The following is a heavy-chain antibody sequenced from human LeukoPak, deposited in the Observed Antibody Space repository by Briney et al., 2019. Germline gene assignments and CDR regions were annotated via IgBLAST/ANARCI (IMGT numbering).Heavy chain of an antibody. Sequence: PGGSLRLSCAASGFTFSSYSVNWVRQAPGKGLEWVSSISSSSSYIYYADSVKGRFTISRDNAKNSLYLQMNSLRAEDTAVYYCAAKTTEDDSGAFDIWGQGTMVTVSS. CDR1: GFTFSSYS. CDR2: ISSSSSYI. V-gene: IGHV3-21*01. J-gene: IGHJ3*02. D-gene: IGHD1-1*01. CDR3: AAKTTEDDSGAFDI.